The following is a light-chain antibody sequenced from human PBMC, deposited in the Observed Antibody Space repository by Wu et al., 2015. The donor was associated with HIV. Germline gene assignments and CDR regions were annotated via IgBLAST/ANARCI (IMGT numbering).Light chain of an antibody. CDR3: QQYATSPLT. Sequence: EIVLTQSPVTLSLSPGESATLSCRTSEFISSSMLAWYQQKPGQAPRLLIYRVSSRATGIPDRFSGSGSGTDFTLTISRLEPEDFAVYYCQQYATSPLTFGGGTKVEIK. V-gene: IGKV3-20*01. CDR1: EFISSSM. J-gene: IGKJ4*01. CDR2: RVS.